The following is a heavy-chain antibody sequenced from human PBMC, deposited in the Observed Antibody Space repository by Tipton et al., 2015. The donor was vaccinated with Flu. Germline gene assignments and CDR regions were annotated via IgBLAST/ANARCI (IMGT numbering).Heavy chain of an antibody. J-gene: IGHJ5*01. CDR1: GASVKSGTYY. D-gene: IGHD6-19*01. V-gene: IGHV4-61*01. CDR2: IYYSGTT. CDR3: ARDLNGSGWFVY. Sequence: GLVKPSETLSLTCAVSGASVKSGTYYWTWIRQSPGEELEWIGNIYYSGTTKYNPSLKGRASIFIDTSKSQFSLKLTSVTAADTAVYYCARDLNGSGWFVYWGQGTLVTVSS.